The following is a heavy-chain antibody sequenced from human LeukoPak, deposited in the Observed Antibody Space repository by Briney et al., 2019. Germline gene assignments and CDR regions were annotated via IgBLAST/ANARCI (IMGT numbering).Heavy chain of an antibody. CDR2: ITGNSHYI. CDR1: GFDLSTYT. D-gene: IGHD3-16*01. CDR3: ARDDARGAPGGKDY. J-gene: IGHJ4*02. V-gene: IGHV3-21*01. Sequence: PGGSLRLSCVASGFDLSTYTMNWVRQAPGKELEWVSSITGNSHYIYYADSVKGRFNISRDNAQNSLFLQMNSLRAEDTAVYYCARDDARGAPGGKDYWGQGTLVTVSS.